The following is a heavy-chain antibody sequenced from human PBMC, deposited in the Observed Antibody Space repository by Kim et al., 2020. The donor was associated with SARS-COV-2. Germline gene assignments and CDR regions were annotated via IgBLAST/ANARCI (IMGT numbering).Heavy chain of an antibody. CDR3: GGHRLSTPWYGVDV. D-gene: IGHD2-2*01. Sequence: SETLSLTCIVSGGSIDSGPYYWGWIRQPPGKGLEWIGIISYVGNTYYNPSLKSRVTIFLDTSQNQFSLRLDSVTAADTAVYYCGGHRLSTPWYGVDVWGQGTAVTVSS. CDR2: ISYVGNT. CDR1: GGSIDSGPYY. J-gene: IGHJ6*02. V-gene: IGHV4-39*01.